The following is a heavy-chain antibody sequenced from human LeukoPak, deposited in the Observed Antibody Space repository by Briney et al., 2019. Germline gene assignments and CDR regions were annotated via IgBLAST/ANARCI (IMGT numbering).Heavy chain of an antibody. D-gene: IGHD1-26*01. J-gene: IGHJ4*02. CDR3: VRDLGGRSGH. CDR2: INEDGSTT. Sequence: GGSLRLSCAASGFTFSSNWMHWVRQAPGKGLVWVSRINEDGSTTNYADSVKGRSTIFRDNAKNTLYLQMNSLRAEDTAVYCCVRDLGGRSGHWGQGTLVTVSS. V-gene: IGHV3-74*01. CDR1: GFTFSSNW.